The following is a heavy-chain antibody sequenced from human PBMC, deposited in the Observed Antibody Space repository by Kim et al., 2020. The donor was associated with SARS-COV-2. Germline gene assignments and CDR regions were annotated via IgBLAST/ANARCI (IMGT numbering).Heavy chain of an antibody. CDR3: ARVRTAMVAYYYYGMDV. D-gene: IGHD5-18*01. CDR1: GGSFSGYY. CDR2: INHSGST. J-gene: IGHJ6*02. V-gene: IGHV4-34*01. Sequence: SETLSLTFAVYGGSFSGYYWSWIRQPPGKGLEWIGEINHSGSTNYNPSLKSRVTISVDTSKNQFSLKLSSVTAADTAVYYCARVRTAMVAYYYYGMDVWGQGTTVTVSS.